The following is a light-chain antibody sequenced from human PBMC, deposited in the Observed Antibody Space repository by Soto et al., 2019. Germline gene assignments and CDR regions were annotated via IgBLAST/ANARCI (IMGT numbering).Light chain of an antibody. V-gene: IGLV2-14*01. CDR1: NTDVGGYNY. CDR2: EVT. CDR3: GSYSSTDTPFV. J-gene: IGLJ1*01. Sequence: QSALAQPSSVSGSPGQSITISCTGTNTDVGGYNYVSWYQHHSGKAPKLLIYEVTNRPSGISDRFSGSKSVNTASLTISGLQAEDESDYYCGSYSSTDTPFVFGTGTKVTVL.